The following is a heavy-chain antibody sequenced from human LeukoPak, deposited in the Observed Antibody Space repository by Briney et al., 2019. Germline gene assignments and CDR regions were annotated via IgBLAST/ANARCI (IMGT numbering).Heavy chain of an antibody. Sequence: GGSLRLSCAASGFTFSSYAMSWVRQAPGKGLVWVSSISSSGSYIYYADSVKGRFTISRDNAKNSLYLQMNSLRAEDTAVYYCARGGKNIEYFQHWGQGTLVTVSS. V-gene: IGHV3-21*01. CDR1: GFTFSSYA. J-gene: IGHJ1*01. CDR3: ARGGKNIEYFQH. D-gene: IGHD4-23*01. CDR2: ISSSGSYI.